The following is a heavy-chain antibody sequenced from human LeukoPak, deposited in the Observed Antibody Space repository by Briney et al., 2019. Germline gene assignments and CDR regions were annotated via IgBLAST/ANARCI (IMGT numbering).Heavy chain of an antibody. J-gene: IGHJ4*02. CDR3: ARGKTDSSGESLLVGY. Sequence: GGSLRLSCAASGFTFSSYAMHWVRQAPGKGLEWVAVISYDGSNKYYADSVKGRFTISRDNSKNTLYLQMNSLRAEDTAVYYCARGKTDSSGESLLVGYWGQGTLVTVSS. V-gene: IGHV3-30*04. CDR1: GFTFSSYA. CDR2: ISYDGSNK. D-gene: IGHD6-19*01.